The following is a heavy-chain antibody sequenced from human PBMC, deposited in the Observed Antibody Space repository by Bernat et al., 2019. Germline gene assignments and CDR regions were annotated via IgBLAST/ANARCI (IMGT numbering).Heavy chain of an antibody. D-gene: IGHD6-19*01. CDR2: TYYRSKWKN. J-gene: IGHJ4*02. CDR1: GDSVSSNSAA. Sequence: QVQLRQSGPGLVKPSQTLSLPCAISGDSVSSNSAAWNWIRQSPSRGLEWLGRTYYRSKWKNDYAISLRGRIAINPDTSKNQFSLQLSSVTPEDTAIYYCARNSGYLDYWGQGALVTVSS. V-gene: IGHV6-1*01. CDR3: ARNSGYLDY.